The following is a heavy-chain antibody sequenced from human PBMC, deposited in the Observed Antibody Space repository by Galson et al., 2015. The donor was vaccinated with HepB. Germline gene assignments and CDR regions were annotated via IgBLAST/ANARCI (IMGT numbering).Heavy chain of an antibody. Sequence: SLRLSCAASGFTFSNYAMSWVRQAPGKGLEWVSIITSGGRTYYADSVKGRFTISRDNSKNTLYLQMNSLRAEDTALYYCAKKYQEVGGTFDYWGQGTLVTVSS. CDR3: AKKYQEVGGTFDY. V-gene: IGHV3-23*01. J-gene: IGHJ4*02. CDR1: GFTFSNYA. D-gene: IGHD1-1*01. CDR2: ITSGGRT.